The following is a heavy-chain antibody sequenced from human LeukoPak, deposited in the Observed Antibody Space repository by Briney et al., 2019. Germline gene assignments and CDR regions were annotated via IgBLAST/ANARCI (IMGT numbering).Heavy chain of an antibody. V-gene: IGHV4-59*11. D-gene: IGHD1-26*01. CDR3: ARRAQGGSYFISYYFDY. Sequence: SETLSLTCTVSGGSISSHYWSWIRQPPGKGLEWIGSIYYSGSTYYNPSLKSRVTISVDTSKNQFSLKLSSVTAADTAVYYCARRAQGGSYFISYYFDYWGQGTLVTVSS. CDR1: GGSISSHY. CDR2: IYYSGST. J-gene: IGHJ4*02.